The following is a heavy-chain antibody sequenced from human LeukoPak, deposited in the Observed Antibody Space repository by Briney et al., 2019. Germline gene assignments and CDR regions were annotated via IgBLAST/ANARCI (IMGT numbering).Heavy chain of an antibody. CDR3: ARNYYGSGSYPDY. CDR1: GFTFSSYS. V-gene: IGHV3-21*01. D-gene: IGHD3-10*01. Sequence: GGSLRLSCAASGFTFSSYSMTWVRQAPGKGLEWVSSISSSSSYIYYADSVKGRFTISRDNAKNSLYLQMNSLRAEDTAVYYCARNYYGSGSYPDYWGQGTLVTVSS. CDR2: ISSSSSYI. J-gene: IGHJ4*02.